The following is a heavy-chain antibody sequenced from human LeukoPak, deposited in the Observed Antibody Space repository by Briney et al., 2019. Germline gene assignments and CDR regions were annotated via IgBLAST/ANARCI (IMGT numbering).Heavy chain of an antibody. Sequence: SETLSLTCTVSGGSISSYYWSWIRQPPGKGLEWIGYIYYSGSTNYNPSLKSRVTISVDTSKNQFSLKLSSVTAADTAVYYCARDLGYVYYDSSGYYDYWGQGTLVTVSS. J-gene: IGHJ4*02. D-gene: IGHD3-22*01. CDR3: ARDLGYVYYDSSGYYDY. CDR1: GGSISSYY. CDR2: IYYSGST. V-gene: IGHV4-59*01.